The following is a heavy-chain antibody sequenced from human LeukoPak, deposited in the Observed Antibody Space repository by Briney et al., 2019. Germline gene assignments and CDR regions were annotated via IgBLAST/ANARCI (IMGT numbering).Heavy chain of an antibody. CDR2: IYYSGST. D-gene: IGHD3-10*01. CDR3: ARGYYGSGSYSDY. Sequence: PSETLSLTCTVSGGSISSSSYYWGWIRQPPGKGLEWIGSIYYSGSTYHNPSLKSRVTISVDTSKNQFSLKLSSVTAADTAVYYCARGYYGSGSYSDYWGQGTLVTVSS. V-gene: IGHV4-39*01. CDR1: GGSISSSSYY. J-gene: IGHJ4*02.